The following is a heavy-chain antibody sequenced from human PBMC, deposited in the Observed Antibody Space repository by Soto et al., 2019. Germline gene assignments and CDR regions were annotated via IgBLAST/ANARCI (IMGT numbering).Heavy chain of an antibody. Sequence: QLQLQESGPGLVKPSETLSLTCTVSGGSISSSSYYWGWIRQPPGKGLEWIGSIYYSGSTYYNPSLKSRVTISVDTSKNQFSLKLSSVTAADTAVYYCARGGPRGITIFGVVNWVYYYYMDVWSKGTTVTVSS. CDR1: GGSISSSSYY. CDR3: ARGGPRGITIFGVVNWVYYYYMDV. D-gene: IGHD3-3*01. J-gene: IGHJ6*03. V-gene: IGHV4-39*01. CDR2: IYYSGST.